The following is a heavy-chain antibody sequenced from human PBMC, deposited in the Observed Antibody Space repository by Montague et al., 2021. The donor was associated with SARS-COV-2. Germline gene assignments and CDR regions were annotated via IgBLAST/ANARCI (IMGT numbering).Heavy chain of an antibody. D-gene: IGHD3-10*01. J-gene: IGHJ5*02. CDR1: GGSISSHF. CDR3: ARATSARGAVSWFDP. Sequence: SETLSLTCTVSGGSISSHFWSFIRQPPGKGLGWIGYINSNGGTNDNPSLRSRLTMSVDTSKNQFSLQLRSMTPADTAVYFCARATSARGAVSWFDPWGQGILVTVSS. V-gene: IGHV4-59*11. CDR2: INSNGGT.